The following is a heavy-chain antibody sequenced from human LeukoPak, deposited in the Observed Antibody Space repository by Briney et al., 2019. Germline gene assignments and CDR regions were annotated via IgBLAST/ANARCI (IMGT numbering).Heavy chain of an antibody. CDR3: ARENWVFDY. Sequence: SETLSLTCVVSGYSISSGYHWGWIRQPPGEGLEWIGSVYRSGSTYYNPSLKSRVTISVDTSKNQISLKVRSVTAADTAVYYCARENWVFDYWGQGILVTASS. V-gene: IGHV4-38-2*02. D-gene: IGHD7-27*01. CDR2: VYRSGST. J-gene: IGHJ4*02. CDR1: GYSISSGYH.